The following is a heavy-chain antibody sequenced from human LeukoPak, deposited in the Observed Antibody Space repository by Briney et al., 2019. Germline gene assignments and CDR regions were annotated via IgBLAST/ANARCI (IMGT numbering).Heavy chain of an antibody. J-gene: IGHJ4*02. D-gene: IGHD1-26*01. Sequence: RTGGSLRLSCAASGFTFSSYGMNWVRQAPGKGLEWVSYISSSGTTVHYAESVKGRVTISRDNAKSSLYLQMNSLRVEDTAVYYCARVSRGSYDLDYWGQGTLVTVSS. CDR3: ARVSRGSYDLDY. CDR2: ISSSGTTV. V-gene: IGHV3-48*03. CDR1: GFTFSSYG.